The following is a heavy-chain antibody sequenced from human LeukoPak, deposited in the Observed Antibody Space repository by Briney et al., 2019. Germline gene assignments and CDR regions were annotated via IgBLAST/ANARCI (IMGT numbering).Heavy chain of an antibody. CDR1: GYTFTSFD. D-gene: IGHD5-12*01. J-gene: IGHJ6*04. Sequence: ASVKVSCKASGYTFTSFDINWVRQATGQGPEWMGWMNPNSGNTGYAQKFQGRVTMTRDTSINTAYMELSSLGSEDTAVYYCARNHVPTGLRDVWGTGAPVIVSS. V-gene: IGHV1-8*01. CDR2: MNPNSGNT. CDR3: ARNHVPTGLRDV.